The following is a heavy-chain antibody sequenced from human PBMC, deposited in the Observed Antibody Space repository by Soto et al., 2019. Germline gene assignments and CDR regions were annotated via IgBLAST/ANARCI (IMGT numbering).Heavy chain of an antibody. V-gene: IGHV3-23*01. CDR3: AKDISCGAGDYFDY. J-gene: IGHJ4*02. Sequence: EVQLLESGGGLVQPGGSLRLSCAASGFTFSSYAMSWVRQAPGKGPEWVSGISSSGGSRYYADSVKGRFTISRDNSKNTGSMQMSSLRAEDTAVYYCAKDISCGAGDYFDYWGRGTLVTVSS. D-gene: IGHD1-26*01. CDR1: GFTFSSYA. CDR2: ISSSGGSR.